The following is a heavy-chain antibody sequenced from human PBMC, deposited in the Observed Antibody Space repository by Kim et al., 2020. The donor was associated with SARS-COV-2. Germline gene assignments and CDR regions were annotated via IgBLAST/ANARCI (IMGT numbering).Heavy chain of an antibody. CDR2: ISGSGGST. V-gene: IGHV3-23*01. CDR3: AKAPILSPDYYDSSGYYYFDY. D-gene: IGHD3-22*01. CDR1: GFTFSSYA. J-gene: IGHJ4*02. Sequence: GGSLRLSCAASGFTFSSYAMSWVRQAPGKGLEWVSAISGSGGSTYYADSVKGRFTISRDNSKNTLYLQMNSLRAEDTAAYYCAKAPILSPDYYDSSGYYYFDYWDQGTLVTVSS.